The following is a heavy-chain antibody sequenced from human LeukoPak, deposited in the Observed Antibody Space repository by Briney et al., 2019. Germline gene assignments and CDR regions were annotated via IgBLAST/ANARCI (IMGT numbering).Heavy chain of an antibody. D-gene: IGHD6-6*01. CDR1: GFTFSSYG. Sequence: GSLRLSCAASGFTFSSYGMHWVRQAPGKGLEWVAVIWYDGSNKYYADSVKGRFTISRDNAKNSLYLQMNSLRAEDTAVYYCARDRFELGWFDPWGQGTLVTVSS. CDR2: IWYDGSNK. J-gene: IGHJ5*02. CDR3: ARDRFELGWFDP. V-gene: IGHV3-33*01.